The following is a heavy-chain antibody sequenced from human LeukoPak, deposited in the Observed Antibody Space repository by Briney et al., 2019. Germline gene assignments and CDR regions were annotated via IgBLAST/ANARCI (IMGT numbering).Heavy chain of an antibody. CDR3: ARGVPKTSYYYYYMDV. V-gene: IGHV3-48*01. CDR2: ISGSSSSI. CDR1: GFTFSSYS. D-gene: IGHD4-11*01. Sequence: GGSLRLSCAASGFTFSSYSMTWVRQAPGKGLEWVSYISGSSSSIYYADSVKGRFTISRDNAKNSLYLQMNSLRAEDTAVYYCARGVPKTSYYYYYMDVWGKGTTVTVSS. J-gene: IGHJ6*03.